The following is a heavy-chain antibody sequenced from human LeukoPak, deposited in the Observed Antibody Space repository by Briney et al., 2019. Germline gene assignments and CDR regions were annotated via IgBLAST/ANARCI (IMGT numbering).Heavy chain of an antibody. CDR1: GFTVSRNY. V-gene: IGHV3-53*01. D-gene: IGHD3-22*01. CDR2: IYSGGST. CDR3: ARGRIVAGVRY. Sequence: PGGSLRLSCSASGFTVSRNYMTWVRQAPGKGLDWVSVIYSGGSTYYADSVKGRFTISRDNAKNSLYLQMNSLRAEDTAVYYCARGRIVAGVRYWGQGTLVTVSS. J-gene: IGHJ4*02.